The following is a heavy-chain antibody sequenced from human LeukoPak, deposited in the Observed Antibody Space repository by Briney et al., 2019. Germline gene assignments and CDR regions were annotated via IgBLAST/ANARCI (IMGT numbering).Heavy chain of an antibody. CDR1: GGSISSASYS. V-gene: IGHV4-61*02. J-gene: IGHJ4*02. CDR2: IYTSGSA. D-gene: IGHD6-19*01. Sequence: SQTLSLTCTVSGGSISSASYSWSWIRQPAGKGLEWIGRIYTSGSASYNPSLNSRVTISVDTSNNHFSLKLTSVTAADTAVYYCARVEVADTGGAFDCWGQGTLVTVSS. CDR3: ARVEVADTGGAFDC.